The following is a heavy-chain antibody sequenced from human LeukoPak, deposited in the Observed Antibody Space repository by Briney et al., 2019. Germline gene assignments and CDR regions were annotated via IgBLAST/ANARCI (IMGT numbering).Heavy chain of an antibody. CDR1: GASISSYY. CDR2: IYTSGHI. V-gene: IGHV4-4*07. J-gene: IGHJ6*03. Sequence: SETLSLTCTVSGASISSYYWTWMRQPAGKGLEWIGRIYTSGHINYNPSLKSRVTMSLDTPKNQFSLKLNSVTAADTAVYYYAREEVTRISSPPSYYYYMDVWGKGTTVTVSS. CDR3: AREEVTRISSPPSYYYYMDV. D-gene: IGHD6-6*01.